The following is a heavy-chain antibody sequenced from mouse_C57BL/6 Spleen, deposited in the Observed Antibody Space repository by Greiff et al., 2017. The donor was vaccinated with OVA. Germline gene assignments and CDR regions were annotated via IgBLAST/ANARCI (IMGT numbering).Heavy chain of an antibody. CDR2: ISDGGSYT. CDR1: GFTFSSYA. D-gene: IGHD1-1*01. CDR3: AREPSSLYYGSSRGYFDG. Sequence: EVKLVESGGGLVKPGGSLKLSCAASGFTFSSYAMSWVRQTPEKRLEWVATISDGGSYTYYPDNVKGRFTISRDNAKNNLYLQMSHLKSEDTAMYYCAREPSSLYYGSSRGYFDGWGTGTTVTVSS. V-gene: IGHV5-4*01. J-gene: IGHJ1*03.